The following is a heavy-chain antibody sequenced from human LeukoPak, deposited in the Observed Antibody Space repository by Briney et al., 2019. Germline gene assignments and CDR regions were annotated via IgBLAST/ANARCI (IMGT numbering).Heavy chain of an antibody. CDR1: GFTFDDYA. CDR2: ISWNSGSI. V-gene: IGHV3-9*03. J-gene: IGHJ4*02. CDR3: AKGYSSGWSAHHFDY. Sequence: GGSLRLSCAGSGFTFDDYAMHWVRQAPGKGLEWVSDISWNSGSIGYADSVKGRFTISRDNARNSLYLQMNSLRAEDMALYYCAKGYSSGWSAHHFDYWGQGTLVTVSS. D-gene: IGHD6-19*01.